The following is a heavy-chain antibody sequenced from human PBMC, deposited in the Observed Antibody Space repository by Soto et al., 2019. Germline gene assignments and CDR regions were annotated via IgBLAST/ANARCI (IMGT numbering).Heavy chain of an antibody. CDR2: ISSNGGST. Sequence: GGSLRLSCAASEFTFRSYAMHWVRQAPGKGLEYVSAISSNGGSTYYANSVKGRFTISRDNSKNTLYLQMGSLRAEDMAVYYCARDFTASGGSYWGQGTLVTVSS. D-gene: IGHD2-15*01. CDR3: ARDFTASGGSY. CDR1: EFTFRSYA. J-gene: IGHJ4*02. V-gene: IGHV3-64*01.